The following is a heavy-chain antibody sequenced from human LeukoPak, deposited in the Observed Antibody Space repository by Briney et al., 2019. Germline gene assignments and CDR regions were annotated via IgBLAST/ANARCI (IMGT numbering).Heavy chain of an antibody. V-gene: IGHV4-59*02. CDR1: GGSVSFDY. D-gene: IGHD6-25*01. J-gene: IGHJ4*02. Sequence: SETLSLTCTVSGGSVSFDYWSWIRQPPGKGLEWVGSIHHSGSSNYNSSLKSRVTLSLDTSKNQFSLRLSSVTVADTAVYYCTRENSDYAYDHWGQGTLVTVSS. CDR3: TRENSDYAYDH. CDR2: IHHSGSS.